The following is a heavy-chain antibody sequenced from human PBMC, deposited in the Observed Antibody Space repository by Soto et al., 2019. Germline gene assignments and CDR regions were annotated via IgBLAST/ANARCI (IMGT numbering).Heavy chain of an antibody. CDR1: GFTFSNYA. V-gene: IGHV3-23*01. Sequence: AGSLRLSCAASGFTFSNYAMSWVRQAPGKGLEWVSAISSAGNTYYADSVKGRFTISRDNSKNTLSLQMNSLRVEDTAVYYCAKQVRDGTSSPYIFDYWGQGTLVTVSS. CDR2: ISSAGNT. D-gene: IGHD6-6*01. CDR3: AKQVRDGTSSPYIFDY. J-gene: IGHJ4*02.